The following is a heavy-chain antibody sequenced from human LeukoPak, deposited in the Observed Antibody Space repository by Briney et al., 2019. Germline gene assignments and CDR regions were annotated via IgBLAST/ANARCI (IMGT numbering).Heavy chain of an antibody. J-gene: IGHJ4*02. CDR2: IDSSGSYT. CDR3: AKISTVTENFDH. CDR1: GFAFGNYA. V-gene: IGHV3-23*01. D-gene: IGHD4-17*01. Sequence: PGGSLRLAWAASGFAFGNYAMGWVRQAPGKGLEWVSSIDSSGSYTPSADSVKGRFTISRDNSENTVYLQMNSLRAEDTAVYSCAKISTVTENFDHWGQGTLVTVSS.